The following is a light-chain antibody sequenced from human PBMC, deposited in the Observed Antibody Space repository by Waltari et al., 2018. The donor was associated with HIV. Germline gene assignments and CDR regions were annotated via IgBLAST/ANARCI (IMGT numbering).Light chain of an antibody. CDR1: NIGSNS. Sequence: SYVLTQPPSVSAAPGHTARLTCGGNNIGSNSVHWYQQKPGHAPVLVVYDYSDRPSGIPERFSGSNSGNTATLTISRVEAGDEADYYCQVWDSSSDHYVFGTGTKVTVL. J-gene: IGLJ1*01. V-gene: IGLV3-21*02. CDR3: QVWDSSSDHYV. CDR2: DYS.